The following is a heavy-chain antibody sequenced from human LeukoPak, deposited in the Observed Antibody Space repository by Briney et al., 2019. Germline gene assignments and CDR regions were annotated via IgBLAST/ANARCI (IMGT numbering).Heavy chain of an antibody. V-gene: IGHV1-2*06. D-gene: IGHD6-19*01. J-gene: IGHJ5*02. Sequence: VASVKVSCKASGYTFTGYYMHWVRQAPGQGLEWMGRINPNSGGTNYAQKFQGRVTITRDTSISTAYMELSRLRSDDTAVYYCAKDHAVAGTSNWFDPWGQGTLVTVSS. CDR1: GYTFTGYY. CDR3: AKDHAVAGTSNWFDP. CDR2: INPNSGGT.